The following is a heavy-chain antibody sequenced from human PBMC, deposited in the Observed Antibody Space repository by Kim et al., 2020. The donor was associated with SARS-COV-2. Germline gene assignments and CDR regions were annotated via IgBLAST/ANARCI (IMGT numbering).Heavy chain of an antibody. D-gene: IGHD6-6*01. Sequence: SVKGRFTSSRDNSKHTLYLQMNSLRAECTAVYYCASAAYSSSSGGLSFDYWGQGTLVTVSS. CDR3: ASAAYSSSSGGLSFDY. V-gene: IGHV3-53*01. J-gene: IGHJ4*02.